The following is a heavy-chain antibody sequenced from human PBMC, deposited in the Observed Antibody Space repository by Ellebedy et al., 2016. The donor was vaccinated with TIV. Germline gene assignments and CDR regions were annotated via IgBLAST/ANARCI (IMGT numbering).Heavy chain of an antibody. CDR3: ARPSSGWYPDY. CDR1: GYTFTSYW. J-gene: IGHJ4*02. Sequence: KVSCKASGYTFTSYWIGWVRQMHGKGLEWMGIIYPGDSDTRYSPSFQGQVTISVDKSISTAYLQWSSLKASDTAMYYCARPSSGWYPDYWGQGTLVTVSS. CDR2: IYPGDSDT. D-gene: IGHD6-19*01. V-gene: IGHV5-51*01.